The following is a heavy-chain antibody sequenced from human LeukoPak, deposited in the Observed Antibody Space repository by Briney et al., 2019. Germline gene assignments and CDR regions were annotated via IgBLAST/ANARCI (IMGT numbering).Heavy chain of an antibody. Sequence: GESLKISCKGSGYSFTSYWIGWVRQMTGKGLEWMGIIYPGDSDTRYSPSFQGQVTISADKSISTAYLQWRSLKASDTAMYYCARYIATRPGEYYFDYWGQGTLVTVSS. CDR2: IYPGDSDT. J-gene: IGHJ4*02. V-gene: IGHV5-51*01. CDR1: GYSFTSYW. CDR3: ARYIATRPGEYYFDY. D-gene: IGHD6-6*01.